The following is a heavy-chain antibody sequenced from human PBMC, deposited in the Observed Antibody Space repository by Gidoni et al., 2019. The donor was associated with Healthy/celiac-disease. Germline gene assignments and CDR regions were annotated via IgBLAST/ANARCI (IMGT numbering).Heavy chain of an antibody. J-gene: IGHJ3*02. CDR3: ARDHYGDYFGAFDI. CDR2: IYYSGST. CDR1: GGSISSYY. Sequence: QVQLQESGPGLVKPSETLSLTCTVSGGSISSYYWSWIRQPPGKGLEWIGYIYYSGSTNYNPSLKSRVTISVDTSKNQFALKLSSVTAADTAVYYCARDHYGDYFGAFDIWGQGTMVTVSS. D-gene: IGHD4-17*01. V-gene: IGHV4-59*01.